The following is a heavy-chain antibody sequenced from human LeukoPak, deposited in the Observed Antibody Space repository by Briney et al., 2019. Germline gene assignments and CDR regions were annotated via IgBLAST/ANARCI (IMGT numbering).Heavy chain of an antibody. CDR1: GFTFSSYS. CDR2: ISSSSSTI. V-gene: IGHV3-48*01. Sequence: GGSLRLSCAASGFTFSSYSMNWVRQAPGKGLEWVSYISSSSSTIYYADSMKGRFTISRDNAKNPLYLQMNSLRAEDTGVYYCARDAPDYYGSGSYLPWSIRRQPPEPDYWGQGTLVTVSS. J-gene: IGHJ4*02. D-gene: IGHD3-10*01. CDR3: ARDAPDYYGSGSYLPWSIRRQPPEPDY.